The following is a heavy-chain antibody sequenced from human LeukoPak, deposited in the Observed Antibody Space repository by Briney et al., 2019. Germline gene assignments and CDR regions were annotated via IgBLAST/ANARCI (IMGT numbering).Heavy chain of an antibody. V-gene: IGHV3-11*03. CDR3: ARQGGDILTGYLDY. D-gene: IGHD3-9*01. Sequence: GGSLRLSCATSGFTFSDYYMNWIRQAPGRGLEWVSYISSSSTHINSADSVKGRFTISRDYPKNSLYLQMSSLRAEDTAVYYCARQGGDILTGYLDYWGQGTLVTVSS. CDR2: ISSSSTHI. CDR1: GFTFSDYY. J-gene: IGHJ4*02.